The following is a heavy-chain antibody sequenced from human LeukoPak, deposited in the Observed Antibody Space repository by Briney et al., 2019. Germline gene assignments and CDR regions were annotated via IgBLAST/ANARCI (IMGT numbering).Heavy chain of an antibody. V-gene: IGHV4-4*07. CDR3: ARGIYCSSTTCYYYFYYMDV. D-gene: IGHD2-2*01. Sequence: SETLSLTCTVSGGSISAYYWSWIRQPAGKGLEWIGRIYTSGSTNYNPSLKSRVTMSLDTSKNQFSLKLSSVTAADTAVYYCARGIYCSSTTCYYYFYYMDVWGKGTTVTVSS. CDR1: GGSISAYY. J-gene: IGHJ6*03. CDR2: IYTSGST.